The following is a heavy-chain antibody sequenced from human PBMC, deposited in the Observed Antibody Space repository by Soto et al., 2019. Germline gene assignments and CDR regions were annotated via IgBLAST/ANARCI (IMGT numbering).Heavy chain of an antibody. D-gene: IGHD3-22*01. J-gene: IGHJ4*02. CDR3: AKVLTGYYDSSGYYDY. V-gene: IGHV3-11*06. Sequence: GGLRLSCVASGSSFRDYYMSWIRQSPGKGLEWLSYITSSSYTHYADSVKGRFTISRDNAKNSLYLQMNSLRAEDTAVYYCAKVLTGYYDSSGYYDYWGQGT. CDR1: GSSFRDYY. CDR2: ITSSSYT.